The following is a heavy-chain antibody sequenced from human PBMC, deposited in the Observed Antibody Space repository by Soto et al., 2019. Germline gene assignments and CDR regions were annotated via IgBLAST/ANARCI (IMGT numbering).Heavy chain of an antibody. D-gene: IGHD2-15*01. CDR2: IYYSGST. V-gene: IGHV4-59*01. CDR3: ARNLPRYCSGGRCTGWFDP. Sequence: ASETLSLTCTVSGGSISSYYWSWIRQPPGKGLEWIGYIYYSGSTNYIPSLKSRVTISVDTSKNQFSLKLSSVTAADTAVYYCARNLPRYCSGGRCTGWFDPWGQGTLVTVSS. J-gene: IGHJ5*02. CDR1: GGSISSYY.